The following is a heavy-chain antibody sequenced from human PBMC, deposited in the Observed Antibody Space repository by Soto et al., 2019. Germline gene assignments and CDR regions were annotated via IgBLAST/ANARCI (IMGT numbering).Heavy chain of an antibody. CDR2: IIPILGIA. J-gene: IGHJ4*02. D-gene: IGHD3-10*01. Sequence: QVQLVQSGAEVKKPGSSVKVSCKASGGTFSSYTISWVRQAPGQGLEWMGRIIPILGIANYAQKFQGRVTITAEKSTSTAYMELSSLRSEDTAVYYCAREKLHYYGSGSYGYWGQGTLVTVSS. V-gene: IGHV1-69*08. CDR1: GGTFSSYT. CDR3: AREKLHYYGSGSYGY.